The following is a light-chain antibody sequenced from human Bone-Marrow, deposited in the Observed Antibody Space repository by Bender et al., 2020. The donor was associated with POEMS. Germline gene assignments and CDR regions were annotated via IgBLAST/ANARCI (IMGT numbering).Light chain of an antibody. CDR3: AAWDAGLSGGV. CDR1: SNDVGRYNL. J-gene: IGLJ3*02. V-gene: IGLV2-14*02. CDR2: EVS. Sequence: QSALTQPASVSGSPGQSITIACTGTSNDVGRYNLVSWYLQHPGKAPKLLIYEVSKRPSGVPDRFYAFKSGTSASLAISGLQSEDEADYYCAAWDAGLSGGVFGGGTKLTVL.